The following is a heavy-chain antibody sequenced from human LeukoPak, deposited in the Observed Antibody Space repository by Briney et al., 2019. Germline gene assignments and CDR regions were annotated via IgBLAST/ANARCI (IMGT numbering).Heavy chain of an antibody. J-gene: IGHJ4*02. CDR1: GDTFSRYA. V-gene: IGHV1-2*02. CDR2: INPDSGDT. D-gene: IGHD3-9*01. CDR3: ARGFDWLEYYFDY. Sequence: ASVKVSCKASGDTFSRYAISWVRQAPGQGLEWMGWINPDSGDTNSAQKFQGRVTMTTDTSISTAYMELSRLRSDDTAVYYCARGFDWLEYYFDYWGQGTLVTVSS.